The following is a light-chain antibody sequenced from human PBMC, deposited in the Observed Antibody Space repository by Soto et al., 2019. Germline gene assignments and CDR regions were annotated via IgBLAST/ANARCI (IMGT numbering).Light chain of an antibody. Sequence: EIVLTQSPGTLSLSPGERATLSCRASQSVSSSYLAWYQQKPGQAPRLLIYGASRRAPGIPDRFSGYGSGTDFTLTISRLEPEDFAVYYCQQYARSPETFGLGTKVDFK. CDR1: QSVSSSY. J-gene: IGKJ1*01. CDR2: GAS. V-gene: IGKV3-20*01. CDR3: QQYARSPET.